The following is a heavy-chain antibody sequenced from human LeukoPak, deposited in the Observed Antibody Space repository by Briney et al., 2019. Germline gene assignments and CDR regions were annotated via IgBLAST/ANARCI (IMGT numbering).Heavy chain of an antibody. CDR1: GFPLSSYW. CDR3: TTSLGPLTEY. CDR2: INSGGSGT. Sequence: GGSLRLSCAASGFPLSSYWMHWVRQTAGKGLVWVSRINSGGSGTSYADSVEGRFTISRDNAKNILYLQMNSLRAEDTALYYCTTSLGPLTEYWGQGTLVTVSS. V-gene: IGHV3-74*01. J-gene: IGHJ4*02. D-gene: IGHD7-27*01.